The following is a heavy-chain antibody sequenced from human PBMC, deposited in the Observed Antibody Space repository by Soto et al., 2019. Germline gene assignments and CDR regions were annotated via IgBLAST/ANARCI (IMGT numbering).Heavy chain of an antibody. CDR1: GGSISGSSYY. Sequence: SDSLSLTCTVSGGSISGSSYYWGWIRQPPGKGLEWIGSIYYTGSTYYNPSLKSRVTISVDTSKNQFSLKLSSVTAADTAVYYCARNAVVAAKAGYFQHWGQGALVTVSS. CDR3: ARNAVVAAKAGYFQH. V-gene: IGHV4-39*01. CDR2: IYYTGST. J-gene: IGHJ1*01. D-gene: IGHD2-15*01.